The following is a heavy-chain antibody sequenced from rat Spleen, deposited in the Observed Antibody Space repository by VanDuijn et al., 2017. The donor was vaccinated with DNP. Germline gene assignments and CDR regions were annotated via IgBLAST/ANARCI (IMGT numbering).Heavy chain of an antibody. V-gene: IGHV5-31*01. CDR2: ITSSGGST. Sequence: EVQLVESGGDLVQPGRSLKVSCVASGFTFNNYWMTWIRQVPGKGLEWVASITSSGGSTYYPDSVKVRFTISRDNAKNTLYLQMNSLRSEDTATYYCARDENTPMDAWGQGTSVTVSS. CDR3: ARDENTPMDA. J-gene: IGHJ4*01. CDR1: GFTFNNYW. D-gene: IGHD4-2*01.